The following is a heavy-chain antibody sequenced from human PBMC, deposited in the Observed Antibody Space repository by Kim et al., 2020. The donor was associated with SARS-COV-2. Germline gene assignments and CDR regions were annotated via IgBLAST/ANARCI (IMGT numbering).Heavy chain of an antibody. V-gene: IGHV1-18*01. Sequence: TNYAQKVKGRVTMTTDTSTSTAYMELRSLRSDDTAVYYCASLAVPARFDYWGQGTLVTVSS. D-gene: IGHD2-2*01. CDR2: T. J-gene: IGHJ4*02. CDR3: ASLAVPARFDY.